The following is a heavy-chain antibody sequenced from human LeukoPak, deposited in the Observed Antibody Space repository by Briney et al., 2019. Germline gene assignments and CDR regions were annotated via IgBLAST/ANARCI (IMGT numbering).Heavy chain of an antibody. D-gene: IGHD6-19*01. V-gene: IGHV3-30-3*01. CDR2: ISYDGSNK. CDR1: GFTFSSYA. CDR3: ARDGMYSSGWYGGLDY. J-gene: IGHJ4*02. Sequence: PGGSLRLSCAASGFTFSSYAMHWVRRAPGKGLEWVAVISYDGSNKYYADSVKGRFTISRDDSKNTLYLQMNSLRAEDTAVYYCARDGMYSSGWYGGLDYWGQGTLVTVSS.